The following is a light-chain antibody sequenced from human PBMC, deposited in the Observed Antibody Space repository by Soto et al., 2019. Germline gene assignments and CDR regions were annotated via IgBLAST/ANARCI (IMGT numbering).Light chain of an antibody. CDR2: DAS. J-gene: IGKJ4*01. CDR1: QSVSSY. Sequence: EIVLTQSPATLSSSPGERATPSCRASQSVSSYFAWYQQKPGQAPRLLIYDASIRATGIPARFSGSGSGTDFTLTISSLEPEDFAVYYCQQRSNWLTFGGGTKVEIK. V-gene: IGKV3-11*01. CDR3: QQRSNWLT.